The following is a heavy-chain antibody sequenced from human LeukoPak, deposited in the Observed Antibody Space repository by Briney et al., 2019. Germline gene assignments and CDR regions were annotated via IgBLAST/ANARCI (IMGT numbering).Heavy chain of an antibody. V-gene: IGHV3-30*04. CDR3: ARAKHDYSSYYYYMDV. CDR1: GFTFSSYA. D-gene: IGHD4-11*01. CDR2: ISYDGSNK. J-gene: IGHJ6*03. Sequence: GGSLRLSCAASGFTFSSYAMHWVRQAPGKGLEWVAVISYDGSNKYYADSVKGRFTISRDNSKNTLYLQMNSLRAEDTAVYYCARAKHDYSSYYYYMDVWGKGTTVTVSS.